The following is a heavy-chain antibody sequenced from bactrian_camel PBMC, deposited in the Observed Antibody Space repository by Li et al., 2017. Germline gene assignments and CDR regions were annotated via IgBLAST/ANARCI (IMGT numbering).Heavy chain of an antibody. J-gene: IGHJ6*01. CDR3: AAAETPIGGSCPSLTGGGSDFGY. CDR1: GYIYGSSC. D-gene: IGHD2*01. Sequence: HVQLVESGGGSVQAGGSLRLSCAVAGYIYGSSCLGWFREGPGKEREGVAFIYNVGARTYYADSEKGRFTISLDNAKNRLYLQMNSLAPEDTAMYYCAAAETPIGGSCPSLTGGGSDFGYWGQGTQVTVS. CDR2: IYNVGART. V-gene: IGHV3S54*01.